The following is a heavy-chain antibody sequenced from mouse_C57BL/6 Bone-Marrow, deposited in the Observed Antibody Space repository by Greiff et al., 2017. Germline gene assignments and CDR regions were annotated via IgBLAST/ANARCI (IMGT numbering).Heavy chain of an antibody. CDR2: INPSSGYP. CDR1: GYTFTSYT. J-gene: IGHJ4*01. Sequence: VKLMESGAELARPGASVKMSCKASGYTFTSYTMHWVKQRPGQGLEWIGYINPSSGYPKYNQKFKDKATLTADKSSITAYMQLSSLTSEDSAVYYCASYAMDDWGQGTSVTVSS. CDR3: ASYAMDD. V-gene: IGHV1-4*01.